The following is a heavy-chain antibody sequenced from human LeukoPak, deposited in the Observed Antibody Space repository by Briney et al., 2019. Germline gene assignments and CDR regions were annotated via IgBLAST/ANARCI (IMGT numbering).Heavy chain of an antibody. V-gene: IGHV3-21*01. J-gene: IGHJ6*03. CDR1: GFTFSSYS. Sequence: GGSLRLSCAASGFTFSSYSMSWVRQAPGKGLEWVSSISSSSSYIYYADSVKGRFTISRDNAKNSLYLQMNSLRAEDTAVYYCARLIAAAGKAHYYYYMDVWGKGTTVTVSS. CDR2: ISSSSSYI. D-gene: IGHD6-13*01. CDR3: ARLIAAAGKAHYYYYMDV.